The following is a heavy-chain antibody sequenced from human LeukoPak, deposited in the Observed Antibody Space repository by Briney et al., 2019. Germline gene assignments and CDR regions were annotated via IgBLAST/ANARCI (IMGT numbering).Heavy chain of an antibody. J-gene: IGHJ4*02. CDR1: GFTFSSYW. Sequence: PGGSLRLSCAASGFTFSSYWMSWVRQAPGKGLEWVANIKQDGSEKYYVDSAKGRFTISRDNAKNSVYLQMNSLRAEDTAVYYCASGYYYDSSGPPDYFDYWGQGTLVTVSS. CDR2: IKQDGSEK. D-gene: IGHD3-22*01. CDR3: ASGYYYDSSGPPDYFDY. V-gene: IGHV3-7*01.